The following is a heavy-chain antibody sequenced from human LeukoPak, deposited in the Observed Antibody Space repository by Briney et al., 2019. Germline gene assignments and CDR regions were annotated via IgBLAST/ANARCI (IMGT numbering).Heavy chain of an antibody. J-gene: IGHJ4*02. D-gene: IGHD5-18*01. Sequence: SVKVSCKASGGTFSSYAISWVRQAPEQGLEWMGRIIPIFGTANYAQKFQGRVTITTDESTSTAYMELSSLRSEDTAVYYCARDRGGGYSYGFERDYFDYWGQGTLVTVSS. CDR2: IIPIFGTA. CDR1: GGTFSSYA. V-gene: IGHV1-69*05. CDR3: ARDRGGGYSYGFERDYFDY.